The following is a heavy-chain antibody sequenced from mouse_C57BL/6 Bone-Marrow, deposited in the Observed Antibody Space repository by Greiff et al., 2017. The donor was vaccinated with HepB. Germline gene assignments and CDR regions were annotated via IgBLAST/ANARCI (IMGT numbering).Heavy chain of an antibody. CDR3: ARIYYGSSYGGAMDY. CDR2: ISSGSSTI. CDR1: GFTFSDYG. V-gene: IGHV5-17*01. D-gene: IGHD1-1*01. J-gene: IGHJ4*01. Sequence: EVKVEESGGGLVKPGGSLKLSCAASGFTFSDYGMHWVRQAPEKGLEWVAYISSGSSTIYYADTVKGRFTISRDNAKNTLFLQMTSLRSEDTAMYYCARIYYGSSYGGAMDYWGQGTSVTVSS.